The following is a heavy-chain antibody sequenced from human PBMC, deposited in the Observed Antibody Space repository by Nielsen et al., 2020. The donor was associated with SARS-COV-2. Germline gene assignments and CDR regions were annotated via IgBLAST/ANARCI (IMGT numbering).Heavy chain of an antibody. Sequence: SETLSLTCSVSGGPISSYYWSWIRQPPGKGLEWIGYMYYSGSTYYNPSLKSRVTISVDTSKNQFSLKLSSVTAADTAVYYCARDTFPISGSGSFFDYWGQGTLVTVSS. CDR3: ARDTFPISGSGSFFDY. D-gene: IGHD3-10*01. CDR2: MYYSGST. J-gene: IGHJ4*02. CDR1: GGPISSYY. V-gene: IGHV4-59*12.